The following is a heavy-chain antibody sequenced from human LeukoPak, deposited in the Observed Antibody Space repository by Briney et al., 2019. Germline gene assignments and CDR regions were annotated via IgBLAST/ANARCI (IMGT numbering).Heavy chain of an antibody. CDR2: IYYSGST. CDR3: AGSYSLLTYYFDY. CDR1: GGSISSYY. J-gene: IGHJ4*02. V-gene: IGHV4-59*01. Sequence: SETLSLTCTVSGGSISSYYWSWIRQPPGKGLEWIGYIYYSGSTNYNPSLKSRVTISVDTSKNQFSLKLSSVTAADTAVYYCAGSYSLLTYYFDYWGQGTLVTVSS. D-gene: IGHD1-26*01.